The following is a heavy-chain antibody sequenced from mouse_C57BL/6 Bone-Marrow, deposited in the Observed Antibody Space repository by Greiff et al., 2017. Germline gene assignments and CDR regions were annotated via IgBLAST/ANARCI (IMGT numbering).Heavy chain of an antibody. D-gene: IGHD2-4*01. V-gene: IGHV10-1*01. Sequence: EVKLVESGGGLVQPKGSLKLSCAASGFSFNTYAMNWVRQAPGKGLEWVARIRSKSNNYATYYADSVKDRFTISRDDSESMLYLQMNNLKTEDTAMYYCVRRGSYDYAWFAYWGQGTLVTVSA. J-gene: IGHJ3*01. CDR2: IRSKSNNYAT. CDR3: VRRGSYDYAWFAY. CDR1: GFSFNTYA.